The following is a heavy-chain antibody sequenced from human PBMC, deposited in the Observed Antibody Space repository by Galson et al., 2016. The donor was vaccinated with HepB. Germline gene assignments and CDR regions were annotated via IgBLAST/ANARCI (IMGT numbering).Heavy chain of an antibody. V-gene: IGHV6-1*01. CDR2: TYHTSNWYS. J-gene: IGHJ4*02. CDR3: ARGHLVVPFSFYFDY. Sequence: CAISGDSVSSKSAAWNWIRHSPSRGLEWLGRTYHTSNWYSVYAVSVKSRITINPDTSKNQFSLQLNSVTPEDTAVYYCARGHLVVPFSFYFDYWGQGSLVTVSS. D-gene: IGHD2-15*01. CDR1: GDSVSSKSAA.